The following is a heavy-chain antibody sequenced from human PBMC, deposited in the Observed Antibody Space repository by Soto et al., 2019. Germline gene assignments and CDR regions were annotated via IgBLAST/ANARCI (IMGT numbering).Heavy chain of an antibody. Sequence: PGGSLRLSCTASGFTFGDYAMSWFRQAPGKGLEWLGFIRSKAYGGTTEYAASVKGRFTISRDDSKSIAYLQMNSLKTEDTAVYYCTRDRSSYCGGDCYAYWGQGTLVTVSS. V-gene: IGHV3-49*03. D-gene: IGHD2-21*01. J-gene: IGHJ4*02. CDR2: IRSKAYGGTT. CDR1: GFTFGDYA. CDR3: TRDRSSYCGGDCYAY.